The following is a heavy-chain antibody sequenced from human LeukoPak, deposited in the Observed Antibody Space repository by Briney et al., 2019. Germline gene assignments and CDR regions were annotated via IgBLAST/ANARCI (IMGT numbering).Heavy chain of an antibody. V-gene: IGHV1-46*01. CDR3: ARDAGYYGSGSTMDV. D-gene: IGHD3-10*01. CDR2: INPSGGST. Sequence: ASVKVSCKASGYTFTSYYMHWVRQAPGQGLEWMGIINPSGGSTSYAQKFQGRVTMTRDTSTSTVYMELSSLRSEDTAVYYCARDAGYYGSGSTMDVWGKGTTVTISS. J-gene: IGHJ6*04. CDR1: GYTFTSYY.